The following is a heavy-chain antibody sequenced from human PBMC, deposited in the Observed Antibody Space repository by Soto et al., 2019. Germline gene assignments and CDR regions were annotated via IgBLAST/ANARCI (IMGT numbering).Heavy chain of an antibody. CDR3: ARIDMAPIK. D-gene: IGHD5-12*01. CDR1: GASIRSGGFY. Sequence: SETLSLTCSVSGASIRSGGFYWSWLRQSPGKGLEWIGHIYYTGSTFVSPSLKGRLTISLDTSKNQFSLDLSSVTAADTAMYYCARIDMAPIKWGRGTLVTVSS. V-gene: IGHV4-31*03. J-gene: IGHJ4*02. CDR2: IYYTGST.